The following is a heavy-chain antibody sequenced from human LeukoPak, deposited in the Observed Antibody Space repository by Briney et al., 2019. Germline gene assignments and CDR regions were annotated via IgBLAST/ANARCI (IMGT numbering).Heavy chain of an antibody. CDR3: ARGTSGTSCSFFDY. Sequence: PGGSLRFSCAVSGFTFSSYWMGWVRQAPGKGLEWVANIKQDGSEKYYVDSVKGRFDISRDNVKNSLSLQMNSLRGEDTAVYYCARGTSGTSCSFFDYWGQGILVTVSS. V-gene: IGHV3-7*01. D-gene: IGHD2-15*01. CDR2: IKQDGSEK. CDR1: GFTFSSYW. J-gene: IGHJ4*02.